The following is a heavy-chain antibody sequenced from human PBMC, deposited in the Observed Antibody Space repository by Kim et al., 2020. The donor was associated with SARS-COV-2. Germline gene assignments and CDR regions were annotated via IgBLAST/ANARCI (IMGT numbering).Heavy chain of an antibody. D-gene: IGHD3-9*01. CDR3: ARSYYDILTGYYYFDY. V-gene: IGHV3-33*05. CDR1: GFTFSSYG. CDR2: ISYDGSNK. J-gene: IGHJ4*01. Sequence: GGSLRLSCAASGFTFSSYGMHWVRQAPGKGLEWVAVISYDGSNKYYADSVKGRFTISRDNSKNTLYVQMNSLRAEDTAVYYCARSYYDILTGYYYFDYWG.